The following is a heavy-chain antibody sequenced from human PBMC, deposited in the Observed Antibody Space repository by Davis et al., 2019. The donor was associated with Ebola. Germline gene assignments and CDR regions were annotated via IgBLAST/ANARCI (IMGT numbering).Heavy chain of an antibody. CDR3: AKLLRWQALDY. D-gene: IGHD4-23*01. Sequence: GESLKISCAASGFTFSSYAMSWVRQAPRKGLEWVSAISGSGGSTYYADSVKGRFTISRDNSKNTLYLQMNSLRAEDTAVYYCAKLLRWQALDYWGQGTLVTVSS. CDR2: ISGSGGST. CDR1: GFTFSSYA. V-gene: IGHV3-23*01. J-gene: IGHJ4*02.